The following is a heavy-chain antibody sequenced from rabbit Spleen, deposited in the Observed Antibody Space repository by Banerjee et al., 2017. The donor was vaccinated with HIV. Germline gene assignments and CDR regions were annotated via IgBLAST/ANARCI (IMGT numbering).Heavy chain of an antibody. CDR3: ARDLVAVIGWNFNL. Sequence: QEQLKESGGGLVQPGGSLKLSCKASGFTLSTYYMNWVRQAPGKGLEWIASIYAGSSGNTYYASWAKGRFTMSRTSSTTVTLQMTSLTAADTATYFCARDLVAVIGWNFNLWGPGTLVTVS. D-gene: IGHD1-1*01. CDR1: GFTLSTYYM. V-gene: IGHV1S45*01. CDR2: IYAGSSGNT. J-gene: IGHJ4*01.